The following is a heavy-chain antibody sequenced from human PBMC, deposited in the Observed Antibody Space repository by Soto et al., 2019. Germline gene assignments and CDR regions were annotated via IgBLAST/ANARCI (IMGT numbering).Heavy chain of an antibody. V-gene: IGHV3-7*01. CDR2: IKQDGSEK. J-gene: IGHJ4*02. CDR1: GFTFSSYW. CDR3: ARDPPYYDFWSGYYDY. D-gene: IGHD3-3*01. Sequence: GGSLRLSCAASGFTFSSYWMSWVRQAPGKGLEWVANIKQDGSEKYYVDSVKGRFTISRDNAKNSLYLQMNSLRAEDTAVYYCARDPPYYDFWSGYYDYWGQGTLVTVSS.